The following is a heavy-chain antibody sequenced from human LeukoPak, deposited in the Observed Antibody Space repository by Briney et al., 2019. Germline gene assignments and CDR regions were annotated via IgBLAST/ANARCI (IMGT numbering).Heavy chain of an antibody. J-gene: IGHJ1*01. D-gene: IGHD6-19*01. CDR2: ISYSSNYI. CDR1: GFTFSSYT. CDR3: ARERGSGWGGGIQH. V-gene: IGHV3-21*01. Sequence: GGSLRLSCAASGFTFSSYTMNWVRQAPGRGLEWVSCISYSSNYIYYADSVKGRFTISRDNTKNSLYLQMNSLRAEDTAVYYCARERGSGWGGGIQHWGQGTLVTVSS.